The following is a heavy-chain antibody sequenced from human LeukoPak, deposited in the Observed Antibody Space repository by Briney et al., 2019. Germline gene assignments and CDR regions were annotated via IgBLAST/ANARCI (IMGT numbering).Heavy chain of an antibody. D-gene: IGHD6-13*01. Sequence: GGSLRLSCAASGFSLRAYDLIWVRQAPGKGLDWVSIINGGGDIMMYEDSVKGRFTISRDNSKNSLYLQMNSLRTEDTALYHCAKDISSWWLLDYWGQGTLVTVSS. J-gene: IGHJ4*02. CDR1: GFSLRAYD. V-gene: IGHV3-43*02. CDR2: INGGGDIM. CDR3: AKDISSWWLLDY.